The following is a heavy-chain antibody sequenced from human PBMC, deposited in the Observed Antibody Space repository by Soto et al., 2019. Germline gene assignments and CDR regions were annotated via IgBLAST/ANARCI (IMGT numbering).Heavy chain of an antibody. CDR2: IYPGYFDT. D-gene: IGHD3-3*01. J-gene: IGHJ5*02. Sequence: GGSLKISFKGSGYSFTSYWIGWVRQMPGKGLEWMGNIYPGYFDTRYSPSFQGQVTISADKSISTAYLQWSSLKASDTAMYYCARTSDYDFWSYWFDPWGQGTLVTVSS. V-gene: IGHV5-51*01. CDR3: ARTSDYDFWSYWFDP. CDR1: GYSFTSYW.